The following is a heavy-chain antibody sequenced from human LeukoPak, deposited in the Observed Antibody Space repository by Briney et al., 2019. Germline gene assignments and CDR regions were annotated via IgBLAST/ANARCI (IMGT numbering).Heavy chain of an antibody. CDR3: WKSLGGGAAADLEDY. D-gene: IGHD6-13*01. CDR2: ISGSGGST. CDR1: GFTFSSYA. V-gene: IGHV3-23*01. J-gene: IGHJ4*02. Sequence: GGSLRLSCAASGFTFSSYAMSWVRQAPGKGLEWVSAISGSGGSTYYADSVKGRFTISRDNSKNTLYLQMNSLRAEDTAVYYCWKSLGGGAAADLEDYWGQGTLVTVSS.